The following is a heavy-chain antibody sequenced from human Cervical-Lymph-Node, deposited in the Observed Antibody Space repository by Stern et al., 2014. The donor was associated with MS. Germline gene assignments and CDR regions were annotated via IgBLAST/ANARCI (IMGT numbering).Heavy chain of an antibody. Sequence: VQLEESGGGVVQPGRSLRLSCAASGFTFSTYGMHWVRPAPGKGLEWVAVTSSDGSNRDYVDSVKGRFTISRDNSKNTLYLQMNSLSVEDTAVYYCVKTASSSGYFSRFEYWGQGALVTVSS. CDR2: TSSDGSNR. D-gene: IGHD3-22*01. CDR1: GFTFSTYG. J-gene: IGHJ4*02. CDR3: VKTASSSGYFSRFEY. V-gene: IGHV3-30*18.